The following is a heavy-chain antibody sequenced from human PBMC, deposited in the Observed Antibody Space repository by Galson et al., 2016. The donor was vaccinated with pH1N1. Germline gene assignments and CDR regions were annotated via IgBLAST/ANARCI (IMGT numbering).Heavy chain of an antibody. CDR1: GYTFTSYF. J-gene: IGHJ5*02. CDR2: INPSGGSA. D-gene: IGHD2-15*01. V-gene: IGHV1-46*01. Sequence: SVKVSCKASGYTFTSYFMHWVRQAPGQGLEWMGLINPSGGSASYEQEFQGRVTMTRDTSTSTVYMELTSPRSEDTAVYYCVRDRRRGTVVPPTPIDLWGQGVVVIVSS. CDR3: VRDRRRGTVVPPTPIDL.